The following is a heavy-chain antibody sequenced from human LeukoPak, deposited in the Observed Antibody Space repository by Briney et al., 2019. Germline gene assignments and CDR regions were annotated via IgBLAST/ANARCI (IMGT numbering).Heavy chain of an antibody. CDR3: ARVHAGVAGVHYFDY. J-gene: IGHJ4*02. D-gene: IGHD6-19*01. V-gene: IGHV1-2*02. CDR1: GYTFTGYY. CDR2: INPNSGGT. Sequence: ASVKVSCKASGYTFTGYYMRWVRQAPGQGLERMGWINPNSGGTNYAQKFQGRVTMTRDTSISTAYMKLSRLRSEDTAVYYCARVHAGVAGVHYFDYWGQGTLVTVSS.